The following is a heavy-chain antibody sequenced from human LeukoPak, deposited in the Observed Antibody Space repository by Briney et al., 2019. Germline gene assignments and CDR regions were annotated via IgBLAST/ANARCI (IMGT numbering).Heavy chain of an antibody. J-gene: IGHJ4*02. D-gene: IGHD5-18*01. Sequence: PGGSLRLSCAASGFTFSSYAMSWVRQAPGKGLEWVSAISGSGGGTYYADSVKGRFTISRDNSKNTLYLQMNSLRAEDTAVYYCARHTEEYVYSYGYLSYFDSWGQGTLVTVSS. CDR3: ARHTEEYVYSYGYLSYFDS. V-gene: IGHV3-23*01. CDR1: GFTFSSYA. CDR2: ISGSGGGT.